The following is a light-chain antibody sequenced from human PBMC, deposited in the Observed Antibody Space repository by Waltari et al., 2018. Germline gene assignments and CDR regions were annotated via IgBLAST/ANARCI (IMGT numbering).Light chain of an antibody. J-gene: IGKJ4*01. V-gene: IGKV1-33*01. CDR2: DAS. CDR3: QQYDNPASGELT. Sequence: DIQMTQSPSSLSASVGDRVTITCQASQDISNYLNWYQQKPGKAPKLLIYDASNLETGVPSRFSGSGSGTDFTFTISSLQPEDIATYYCQQYDNPASGELTFGGGTKVEIK. CDR1: QDISNY.